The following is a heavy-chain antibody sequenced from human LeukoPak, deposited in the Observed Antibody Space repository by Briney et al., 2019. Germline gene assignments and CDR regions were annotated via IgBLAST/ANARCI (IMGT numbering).Heavy chain of an antibody. J-gene: IGHJ5*02. D-gene: IGHD4/OR15-4a*01. V-gene: IGHV4-34*01. Sequence: TSETLSLTCTFYGGSFSGYYWNWIRQPPWKGLEWIGEINHTGSTKYNPSLESRVIISVDTSKNQFSLNLTSVTAADTALYYCARSTTAYYDKVSLHPWGQGTQVTVS. CDR3: ARSTTAYYDKVSLHP. CDR2: INHTGST. CDR1: GGSFSGYY.